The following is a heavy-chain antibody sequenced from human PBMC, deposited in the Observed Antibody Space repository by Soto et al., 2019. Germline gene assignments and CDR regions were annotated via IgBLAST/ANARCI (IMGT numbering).Heavy chain of an antibody. D-gene: IGHD2-8*01. CDR3: VREGKMGYSSGVFDI. CDR2: ISYDGSNK. CDR1: GFTFNNYA. J-gene: IGHJ3*02. Sequence: GGSLRLSCAASGFTFNNYAMHWVRQAPGKGLEWVAVISYDGSNKYYADSVKGRFTISRDNSKNTLYLQVNSLRPEDTAVYYCVREGKMGYSSGVFDIWGQGTMVTVSS. V-gene: IGHV3-30-3*01.